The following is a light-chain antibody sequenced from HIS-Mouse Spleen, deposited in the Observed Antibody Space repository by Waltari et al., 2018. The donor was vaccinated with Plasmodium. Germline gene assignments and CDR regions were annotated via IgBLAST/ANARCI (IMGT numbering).Light chain of an antibody. CDR3: QQSYSTPPT. V-gene: IGKV1-39*01. CDR1: QNISSY. CDR2: AAS. Sequence: DIHMTHSPSSLSASVADRVTNAFLTSQNISSYLNRYQQKPGKAPKLLIYAASSLQSGVPSRVSGSGARTEFTLTISSLQPEEFATYYWQQSYSTPPTFGGGTKVEIK. J-gene: IGKJ4*01.